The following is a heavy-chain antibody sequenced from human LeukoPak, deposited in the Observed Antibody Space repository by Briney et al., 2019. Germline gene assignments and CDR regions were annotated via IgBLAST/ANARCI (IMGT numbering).Heavy chain of an antibody. CDR3: ARALLYYDSSGYGY. CDR1: GGSISSYY. J-gene: IGHJ4*02. CDR2: IYYSGST. Sequence: SXTLSLTCTVSGGSISSYYWSWIRQPPGKGLEWIGYIYYSGSTNYNPSLKRRVTISVDTSKNQFSLKLSSVTAADTAVYYCARALLYYDSSGYGYWGQGTLVTVSS. V-gene: IGHV4-59*01. D-gene: IGHD3-22*01.